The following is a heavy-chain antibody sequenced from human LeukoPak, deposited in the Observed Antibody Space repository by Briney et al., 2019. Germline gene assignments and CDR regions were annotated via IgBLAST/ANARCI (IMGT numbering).Heavy chain of an antibody. J-gene: IGHJ6*02. Sequence: ASVTVSCKASGYTFTVYYMHWVRQAPGQGFEWMGWINPNSGGTNYAQKFQGRVTMTRDTSISTAYMELSRLRSDDTAVYYCAIPPGDYYYYGMDVWGQGTTVTVSS. V-gene: IGHV1-2*02. CDR1: GYTFTVYY. CDR3: AIPPGDYYYYGMDV. CDR2: INPNSGGT.